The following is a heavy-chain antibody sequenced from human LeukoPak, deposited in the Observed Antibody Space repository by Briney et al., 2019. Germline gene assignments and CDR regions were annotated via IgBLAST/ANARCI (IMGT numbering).Heavy chain of an antibody. CDR3: ARDDFWSGRN. CDR2: ISSSSTI. D-gene: IGHD3-3*01. J-gene: IGHJ4*02. V-gene: IGHV3-48*01. Sequence: PGGSLRLSCAASGFTFSSYSMTWVRQAPGKGLEWVSYISSSSTIYYADSVKGRFTISRDNAKNSLYLQMNSLRAEDTAVYYCARDDFWSGRNWGQGTLVTVSS. CDR1: GFTFSSYS.